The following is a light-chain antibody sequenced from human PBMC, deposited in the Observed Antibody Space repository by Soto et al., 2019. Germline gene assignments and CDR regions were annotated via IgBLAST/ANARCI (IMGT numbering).Light chain of an antibody. Sequence: DIQMTQSPSALSASVGDRVAITCRASQSISSWLAWYQQKPGKAPKLLIYDASSLESGVPSRFSGSGSGTEFTLTISSLQPDDFATYYRQQYNSYSSTFGQGTKVEIK. CDR3: QQYNSYSST. CDR2: DAS. J-gene: IGKJ1*01. V-gene: IGKV1-5*01. CDR1: QSISSW.